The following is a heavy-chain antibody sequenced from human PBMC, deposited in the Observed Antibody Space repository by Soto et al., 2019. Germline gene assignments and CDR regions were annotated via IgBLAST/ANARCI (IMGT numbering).Heavy chain of an antibody. J-gene: IGHJ4*02. D-gene: IGHD3-9*01. CDR2: IYYRGNA. CDR1: DDSINSDKYY. Sequence: QLQLQESGPGLVKPSETLSLTCSVSDDSINSDKYYWGWIRQPPGKGLEWIGSIYYRGNAYYNPSLRTSVPISLDKTRSQFSRKLNSVTAAYSAVYFCARLEGLATISYYFDFWGPGALVTVSS. CDR3: ARLEGLATISYYFDF. V-gene: IGHV4-39*01.